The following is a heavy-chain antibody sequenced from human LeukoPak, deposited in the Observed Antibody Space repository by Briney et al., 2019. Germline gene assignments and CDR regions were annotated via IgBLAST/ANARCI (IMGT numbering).Heavy chain of an antibody. Sequence: NPSETLSLTCTVSGGSISSSSYYWGWIRKPPGKGLEWIGSIYYSGSTYYNPSLKSRVTISVDTSKNQLSLKLSSVTAADTAVYYCASADSSGWYYFDYWGQGTLVTVSS. J-gene: IGHJ4*02. CDR2: IYYSGST. CDR3: ASADSSGWYYFDY. V-gene: IGHV4-39*07. D-gene: IGHD6-19*01. CDR1: GGSISSSSYY.